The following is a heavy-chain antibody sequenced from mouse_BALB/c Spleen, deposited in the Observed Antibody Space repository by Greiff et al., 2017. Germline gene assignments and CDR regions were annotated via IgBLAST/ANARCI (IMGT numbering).Heavy chain of an antibody. V-gene: IGHV2-6-7*01. CDR1: GFSLTGYG. Sequence: VKLVESGPGLVAPSQSLSITCTVSGFSLTGYGVNWVRQPPGKGLEWLGMIWGDGSTDYNAAFISRLSISKDNSKSQVFFKMNSLQADDTAIYYCASYRYDVYWGQGTLVTVSA. J-gene: IGHJ3*01. CDR3: ASYRYDVY. D-gene: IGHD2-14*01. CDR2: IWGDGST.